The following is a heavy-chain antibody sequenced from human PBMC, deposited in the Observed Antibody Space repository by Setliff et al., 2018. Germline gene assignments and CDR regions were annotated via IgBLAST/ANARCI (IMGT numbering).Heavy chain of an antibody. CDR1: GVSISSYY. D-gene: IGHD2-21*01. CDR3: ARLSCDGLRYYGLDV. Sequence: SETLSLTCNVSGVSISSYYWSWIRQPPGKGLECIGYIQKSGSANYNPSLMSRVTISVDTSRNQFSLKLRSVTAADTAVYYCARLSCDGLRYYGLDVWGQGATVTVSS. J-gene: IGHJ6*02. CDR2: IQKSGSA. V-gene: IGHV4-59*01.